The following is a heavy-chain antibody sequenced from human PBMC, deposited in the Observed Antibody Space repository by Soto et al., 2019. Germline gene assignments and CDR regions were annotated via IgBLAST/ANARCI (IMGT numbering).Heavy chain of an antibody. V-gene: IGHV5-51*01. CDR2: IYPGDSDT. CDR1: GYRFTSYW. CDR3: ARQTIVVVPAPTYYYYYYMDV. D-gene: IGHD2-2*01. Sequence: LGESLKISCQGSGYRFTSYWIGWVRQMPGKGLEWMGIIYPGDSDTRYSPSFQGQVTISADKSISTAYLQWSSLKASDTAMYYCARQTIVVVPAPTYYYYYYMDVWGKGTTVTVSS. J-gene: IGHJ6*03.